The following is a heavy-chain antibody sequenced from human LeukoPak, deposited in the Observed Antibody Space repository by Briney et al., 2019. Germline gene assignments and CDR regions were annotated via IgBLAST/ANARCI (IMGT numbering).Heavy chain of an antibody. D-gene: IGHD3-10*01. CDR1: GFIFSSYA. CDR2: IDGSGGTT. Sequence: GGSLRLSCAASGFIFSSYALSWVRQAPGKGLEWVSTIDGSGGTTYYADSVRGRFTISRDNSKNTLHLQMNSPRAEDTAVYYCAKCKYGSGSFASGMDVWGQGTTVTVSS. CDR3: AKCKYGSGSFASGMDV. V-gene: IGHV3-23*01. J-gene: IGHJ6*02.